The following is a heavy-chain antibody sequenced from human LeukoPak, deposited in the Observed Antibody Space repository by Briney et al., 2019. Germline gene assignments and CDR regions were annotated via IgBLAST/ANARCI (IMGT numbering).Heavy chain of an antibody. CDR3: ASLEGIAAAGPLSPYYFDY. J-gene: IGHJ4*02. D-gene: IGHD6-13*01. CDR1: GGSFSGYY. V-gene: IGHV4-34*01. Sequence: SETLSLTCAVYGGSFSGYYWSWIRQPPGKGPEWIGEINHSGSTNYNPSLKSRVTISVDTSKNQFSLKLSSVTAADTAVYYCASLEGIAAAGPLSPYYFDYWGQGTLVTVSS. CDR2: INHSGST.